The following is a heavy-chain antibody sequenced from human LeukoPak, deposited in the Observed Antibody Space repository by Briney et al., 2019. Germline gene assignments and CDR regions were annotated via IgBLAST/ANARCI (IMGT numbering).Heavy chain of an antibody. D-gene: IGHD2-2*01. CDR2: IDHSGST. CDR1: GGSFSGYY. CDR3: ARGLAGSSTLAAFDI. Sequence: SETLSLTCAVYGGSFSGYYWSWIRQPPGKGLEWIGEIDHSGSTNYNPSLKSRVTISVDTSKNQFSLKLSSVTAADTAVYYCARGLAGSSTLAAFDIWGQGKMVTVSS. J-gene: IGHJ3*02. V-gene: IGHV4-34*01.